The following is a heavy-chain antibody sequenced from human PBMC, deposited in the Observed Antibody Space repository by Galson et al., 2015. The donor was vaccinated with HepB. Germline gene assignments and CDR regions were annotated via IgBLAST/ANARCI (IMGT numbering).Heavy chain of an antibody. CDR2: INPNSGGT. Sequence: SVKVSCKASGYTFTGYYMHWVRQAPGQGLEWMGWINPNSGGTNYAQKFQGWVTMTRDTSISTAYMELSRLRSDDTAVYYCARGGRWLHRPENFDYWGQGTLVTVSS. V-gene: IGHV1-2*04. CDR3: ARGGRWLHRPENFDY. J-gene: IGHJ4*02. CDR1: GYTFTGYY. D-gene: IGHD5-12*01.